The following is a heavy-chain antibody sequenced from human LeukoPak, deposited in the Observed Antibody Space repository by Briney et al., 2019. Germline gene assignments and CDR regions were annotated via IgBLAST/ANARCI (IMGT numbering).Heavy chain of an antibody. CDR3: ARDSSGWSTNWFDP. D-gene: IGHD6-19*01. V-gene: IGHV1-18*01. CDR2: ISAYNGNT. CDR1: GYTFTSYG. Sequence: ASVKVSCKASGYTFTSYGISWVRQAPGQGLEWMGWISAYNGNTNYAQKLQGRVTMTTDTSTSTAYVELRSLRSDDTAVYYCARDSSGWSTNWFDPWGQGTLVTVSS. J-gene: IGHJ5*02.